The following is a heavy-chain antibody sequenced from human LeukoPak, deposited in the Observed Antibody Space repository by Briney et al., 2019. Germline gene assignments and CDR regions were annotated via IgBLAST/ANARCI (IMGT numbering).Heavy chain of an antibody. Sequence: GGSLRLSCAASGFTFSSYGMHWVRQAPGKGLEWVAVIWYDGSNKYYADSVKGRFTISRDNPKNTLYLQMNSLRAEDTAVYYCARGMVRGVTAYYYGMDVWGQGTTVTVSS. J-gene: IGHJ6*02. CDR3: ARGMVRGVTAYYYGMDV. D-gene: IGHD3-10*01. CDR1: GFTFSSYG. V-gene: IGHV3-33*01. CDR2: IWYDGSNK.